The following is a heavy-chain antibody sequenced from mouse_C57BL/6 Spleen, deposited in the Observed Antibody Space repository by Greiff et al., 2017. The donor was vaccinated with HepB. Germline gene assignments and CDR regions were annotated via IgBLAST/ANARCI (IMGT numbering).Heavy chain of an antibody. CDR2: IWGVGST. CDR3: ASEDSTGTGFAY. Sequence: VKLMESGPGLVAPSQSLSITCTVSGFSLTSYGVDWVRQSPGKGLEWLGVIWGVGSTNYNSALKSRLSISKDNSKSQVFLKMNSLQTDDTAMYYCASEDSTGTGFAYWGQGTLVTVSA. D-gene: IGHD4-1*02. V-gene: IGHV2-6*01. J-gene: IGHJ3*01. CDR1: GFSLTSYG.